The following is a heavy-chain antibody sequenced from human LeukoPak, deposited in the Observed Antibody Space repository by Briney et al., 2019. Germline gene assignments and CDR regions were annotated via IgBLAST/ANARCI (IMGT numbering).Heavy chain of an antibody. J-gene: IGHJ3*02. CDR1: GYTFTSYG. CDR3: ASIRHYYDSSGYRGDAFDI. CDR2: ISAYNGNT. Sequence: ASVKVSCKASGYTFTSYGISWVRQAPGQGLEWMGWISAYNGNTNYAQKFQGRVTITRNTSISTAYMELSSLRSEDTAVYYCASIRHYYDSSGYRGDAFDIWGQGTMVTVSS. D-gene: IGHD3-22*01. V-gene: IGHV1-18*01.